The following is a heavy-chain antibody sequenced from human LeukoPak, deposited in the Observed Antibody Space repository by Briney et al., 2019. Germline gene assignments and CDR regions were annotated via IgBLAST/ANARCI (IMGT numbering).Heavy chain of an antibody. Sequence: GGSLRLSCAASGCTFSSYWMHWVRQAPGKGLVSVSRINGDESSTGYADSVKGRFTISRDNAKNSLYLQMNSLRAEDTAVYYCARVAYCGGDCSPYYFDYWGQGTLVTVSS. CDR2: INGDESST. D-gene: IGHD2-21*02. CDR1: GCTFSSYW. V-gene: IGHV3-74*01. J-gene: IGHJ4*02. CDR3: ARVAYCGGDCSPYYFDY.